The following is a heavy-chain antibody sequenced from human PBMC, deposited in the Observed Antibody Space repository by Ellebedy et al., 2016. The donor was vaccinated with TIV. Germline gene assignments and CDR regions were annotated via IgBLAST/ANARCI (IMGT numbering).Heavy chain of an antibody. CDR3: TSGNYDTTGYFRKTNYFDR. Sequence: SETLSLTXTVSGGSISSYYWSWVRQSPGKGLDWIGYIYHSGDTKYNPSLKSRVTILVDMSKNQFSLKLTSVSAADTAVYYCTSGNYDTTGYFRKTNYFDRWGQGTLVTVSS. V-gene: IGHV4-59*01. D-gene: IGHD3-22*01. CDR1: GGSISSYY. CDR2: IYHSGDT. J-gene: IGHJ4*02.